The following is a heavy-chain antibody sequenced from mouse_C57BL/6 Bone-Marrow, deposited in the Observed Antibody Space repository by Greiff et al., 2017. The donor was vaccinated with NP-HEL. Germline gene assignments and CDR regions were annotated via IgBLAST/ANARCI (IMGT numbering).Heavy chain of an antibody. Sequence: EVQLVESGEGLVKPGGSLKLSCAASGFTFSSYAMSWVRQTPEKRLEWVAYISSGGDYIYYADTVKGRFTISRDNARNTLYLQMSSLKSEDTAMYYCTREGRVFYAMDYWGQGTSVTVSS. CDR1: GFTFSSYA. D-gene: IGHD3-3*01. V-gene: IGHV5-9-1*02. CDR2: ISSGGDYI. J-gene: IGHJ4*01. CDR3: TREGRVFYAMDY.